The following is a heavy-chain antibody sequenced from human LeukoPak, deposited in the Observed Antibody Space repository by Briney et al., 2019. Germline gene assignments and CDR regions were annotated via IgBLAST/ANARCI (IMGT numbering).Heavy chain of an antibody. Sequence: SETVSLTCSVSGGSISSYYWSWILQPPGKGLEWIGYIYYSGSTNYNPSLKSRVTISVDTSKNQFSLKLSSVTAADTAVYYCARGRWPRSGGSEWWEFDYWGQGTLVTVSS. J-gene: IGHJ4*02. CDR3: ARGRWPRSGGSEWWEFDY. V-gene: IGHV4-59*01. CDR1: GGSISSYY. D-gene: IGHD2-15*01. CDR2: IYYSGST.